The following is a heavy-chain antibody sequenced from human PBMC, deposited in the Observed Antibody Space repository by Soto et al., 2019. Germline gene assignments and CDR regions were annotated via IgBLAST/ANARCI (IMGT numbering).Heavy chain of an antibody. CDR2: IYYSGNT. CDR3: ARGVGSGTYYNQYNWFDP. CDR1: GGSISSNY. Sequence: SETLSLTCSVSGGSISSNYWSWIWQPPGKGLEWVGYIYYSGNTKYNPSLKSRVTISVDTSKKQFSLNLSSVTAADTAVYYCARGVGSGTYYNQYNWFDPWGQGTLVTVSS. J-gene: IGHJ5*02. V-gene: IGHV4-59*12. D-gene: IGHD3-10*01.